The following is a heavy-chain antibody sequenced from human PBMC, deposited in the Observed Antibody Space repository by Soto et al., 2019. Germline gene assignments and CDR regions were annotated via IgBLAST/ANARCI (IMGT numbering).Heavy chain of an antibody. Sequence: GASVKVSCKASGYTFTSYGISWVRQAPGQGLEWMGWISAYNGNTNYAQKLQGRVTMTTDTSTSTAYMELRSLRSDDTAVYYCARGTAMGSYYYYGMDVWGQGTTVTVSS. CDR2: ISAYNGNT. J-gene: IGHJ6*02. V-gene: IGHV1-18*01. D-gene: IGHD5-18*01. CDR3: ARGTAMGSYYYYGMDV. CDR1: GYTFTSYG.